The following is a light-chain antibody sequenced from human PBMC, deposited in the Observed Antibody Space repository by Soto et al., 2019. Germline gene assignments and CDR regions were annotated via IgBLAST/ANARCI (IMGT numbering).Light chain of an antibody. J-gene: IGKJ1*01. V-gene: IGKV3-20*01. Sequence: EIVLTQSPGTLSLSPGERATLSCRASQSVSSNFLTWYQQKPGQAPRPLIYGASSRAIGIPDRFSVIGSGTDFTLTIRRLEPEDFAVYYCQQYGSSPSKFGQRTKMVFK. CDR2: GAS. CDR3: QQYGSSPSK. CDR1: QSVSSNF.